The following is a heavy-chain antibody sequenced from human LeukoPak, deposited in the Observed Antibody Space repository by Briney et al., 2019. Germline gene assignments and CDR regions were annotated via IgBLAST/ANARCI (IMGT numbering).Heavy chain of an antibody. D-gene: IGHD6-13*01. J-gene: IGHJ4*02. V-gene: IGHV3-30*18. Sequence: PGGSLRLSCAASGFTFSSYGMHWVRQAPGKGLEWVAVISYDGSNKYYADSVKGRFTISRDNSKNTLYLQMNSLRPEDTAVYYCAKRMGPSIAASDLDYWGQGTLVTVSS. CDR1: GFTFSSYG. CDR2: ISYDGSNK. CDR3: AKRMGPSIAASDLDY.